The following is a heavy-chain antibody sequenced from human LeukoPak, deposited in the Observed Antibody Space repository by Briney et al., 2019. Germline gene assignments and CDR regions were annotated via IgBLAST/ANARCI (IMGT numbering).Heavy chain of an antibody. CDR1: GGTFSSYA. CDR2: IIAILGIA. J-gene: IGHJ4*02. Sequence: SVKVSCKASGGTFSSYAISWVRQAPGQGLEWMGRIIAILGIANYAQKVQGRVTITADKSTSTAYMALTSLRPQDTAVYYCARDRSVPVAGLGIFDYWGQETLVTVSS. CDR3: ARDRSVPVAGLGIFDY. V-gene: IGHV1-69*04. D-gene: IGHD6-19*01.